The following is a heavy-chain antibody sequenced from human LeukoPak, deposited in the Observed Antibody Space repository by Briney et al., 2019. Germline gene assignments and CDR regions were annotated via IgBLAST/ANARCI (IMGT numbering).Heavy chain of an antibody. CDR1: GFTFSTYT. V-gene: IGHV3-21*01. J-gene: IGHJ4*02. D-gene: IGHD6-19*01. Sequence: GGSLRLSCAASGFTFSTYTMNWVRQAPGKGLEWVSSISSSSSYIYYADSVKGRFTISRDNAKNSLYLQMNSLRAEDTAVYYCANEKWLGGYYFDYWGQGTLVTVSS. CDR3: ANEKWLGGYYFDY. CDR2: ISSSSSYI.